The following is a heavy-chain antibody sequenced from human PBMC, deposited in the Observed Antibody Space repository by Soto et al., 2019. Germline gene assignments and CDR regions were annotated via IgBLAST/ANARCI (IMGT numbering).Heavy chain of an antibody. D-gene: IGHD7-27*01. CDR1: GFTFSGYT. V-gene: IGHV3-21*01. CDR3: VRDPESNRGWDFDY. CDR2: IRSDTSDI. J-gene: IGHJ4*02. Sequence: EVQLVESGGGPVKPGESLRLSCAASGFTFSGYTMNWVRQAPGRGLQWVSSIRSDTSDIYYADSVKGRFTISRDNAQNSLYLQMNGLRAEDAAVYYCVRDPESNRGWDFDYWGQGTLVTVSS.